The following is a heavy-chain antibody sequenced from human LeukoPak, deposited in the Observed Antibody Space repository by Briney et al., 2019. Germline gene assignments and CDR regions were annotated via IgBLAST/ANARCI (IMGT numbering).Heavy chain of an antibody. CDR2: IKQDGSEK. Sequence: GGSLRLSCAASGFIFSSYWMSWVRQAPGKGLEWVANIKQDGSEKYYVDSVKGRFTISRDNAKDSLYLQMNSLRAEDTAVYYCAPTSLDYWGQGTLVAVSS. CDR1: GFIFSSYW. J-gene: IGHJ4*02. V-gene: IGHV3-7*01. CDR3: APTSLDY.